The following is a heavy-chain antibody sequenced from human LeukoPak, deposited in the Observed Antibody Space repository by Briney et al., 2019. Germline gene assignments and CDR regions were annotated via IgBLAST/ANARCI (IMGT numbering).Heavy chain of an antibody. J-gene: IGHJ3*02. CDR1: GFTFNDYA. D-gene: IGHD6-19*01. V-gene: IGHV3-30*02. Sequence: GGSLRLSCAASGFTFNDYAMYWVRQSPGRGLEWLALIRDDGSDTYHADSVKGRFTISRDNSKNTVFLRMNSLRGEDSAIYYCAKSDGHGTGYGFHIWGQGTMVTVSS. CDR3: AKSDGHGTGYGFHI. CDR2: IRDDGSDT.